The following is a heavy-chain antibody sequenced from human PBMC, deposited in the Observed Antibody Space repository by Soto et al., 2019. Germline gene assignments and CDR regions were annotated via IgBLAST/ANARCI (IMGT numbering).Heavy chain of an antibody. V-gene: IGHV1-69*13. CDR2: IIPIFGTA. CDR1: GGTFSSYA. J-gene: IGHJ4*02. CDR3: ATGYCSGGSCYLYFDY. Sequence: SVKVSCKASGGTFSSYAISWVRQAPGQGLEWMGGIIPIFGTANYAQKFQGRVTITADESTSTAYMELSSLRSEDTAVYYCATGYCSGGSCYLYFDYWGQGTLVTVSS. D-gene: IGHD2-15*01.